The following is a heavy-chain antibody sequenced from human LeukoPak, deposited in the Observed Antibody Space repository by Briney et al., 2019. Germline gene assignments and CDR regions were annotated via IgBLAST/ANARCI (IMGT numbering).Heavy chain of an antibody. Sequence: SEXXXXTCTVSGGSIRGYYWSWIRKPPGKGLEWIGYIYDSGTINYNPSLTSRVTMSVDTSKNQFSLRLRSVTAAVTAVYYCARIRGYHDSSGYSFDYWGQGTLVTVSS. CDR1: GGSIRGYY. D-gene: IGHD3-22*01. J-gene: IGHJ4*02. V-gene: IGHV4-59*01. CDR3: ARIRGYHDSSGYSFDY. CDR2: IYDSGTI.